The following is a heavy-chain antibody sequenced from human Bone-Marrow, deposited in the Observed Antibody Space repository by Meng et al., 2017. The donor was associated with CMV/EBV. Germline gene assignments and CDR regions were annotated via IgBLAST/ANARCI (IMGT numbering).Heavy chain of an antibody. Sequence: GSLRLSCTVSGYSISSGYYWGWIRQPPGKGLQWIGETSHGGTSNYNPSLKSRVTLSVDTSKKQFSLRLTSVAAADTAVYYCARVPARFWSGYLDYWSQGTLVTVSS. CDR2: TSHGGTS. D-gene: IGHD3-3*01. J-gene: IGHJ4*02. CDR3: ARVPARFWSGYLDY. V-gene: IGHV4-38-2*02. CDR1: GYSISSGYY.